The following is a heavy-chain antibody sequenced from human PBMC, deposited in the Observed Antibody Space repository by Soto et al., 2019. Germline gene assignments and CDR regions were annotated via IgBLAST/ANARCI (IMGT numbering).Heavy chain of an antibody. J-gene: IGHJ4*02. CDR3: VSQRTSVLTQAYFDY. CDR2: VYYRGRS. CDR1: GGSVSNSNYY. V-gene: IGHV4-39*01. D-gene: IGHD2-8*01. Sequence: SETLSLTCTVSGGSVSNSNYYWGWIRQSPGKGLEWIGSVYYRGRSYSKSSVESRVTISVDTSKNQFSLNLNSVTASDTAVYFCVSQRTSVLTQAYFDYWGPGALVTV.